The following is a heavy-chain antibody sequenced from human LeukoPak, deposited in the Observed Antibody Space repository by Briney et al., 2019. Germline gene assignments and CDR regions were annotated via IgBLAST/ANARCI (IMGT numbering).Heavy chain of an antibody. D-gene: IGHD5-18*01. CDR1: GGSFSGYY. CDR2: INHSGST. V-gene: IGHV4-34*01. CDR3: AREVDTAMGY. Sequence: KSSETLSLTCAVYGGSFSGYYWSWIRQPPGKGLEWIGEINHSGSTNYNPSLKSRVTISVDTSKNQFSLKLSSVTAADTAVYYCAREVDTAMGYWGQGTLVTVSS. J-gene: IGHJ4*02.